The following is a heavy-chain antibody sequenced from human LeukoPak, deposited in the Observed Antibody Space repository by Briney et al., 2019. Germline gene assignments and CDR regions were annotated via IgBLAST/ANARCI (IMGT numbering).Heavy chain of an antibody. CDR2: SIPGFGTP. J-gene: IGHJ4*02. Sequence: GASVKVSFKASGGSFRNSGFVWVRQAPGQPLDWMVGSIPGFGTPNCADNFQGRVTIHAEESTNPEYMDLSSLRSEDTVLYFCAIVGEGRIGMGLLGSLDYWGQGTLVTVSP. V-gene: IGHV1-69*13. D-gene: IGHD3-3*02. CDR1: GGSFRNSG. CDR3: AIVGEGRIGMGLLGSLDY.